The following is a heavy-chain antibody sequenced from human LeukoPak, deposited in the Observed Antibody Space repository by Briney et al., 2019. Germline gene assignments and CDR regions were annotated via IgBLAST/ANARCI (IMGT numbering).Heavy chain of an antibody. CDR3: ARRSSSSSSHFDY. CDR1: GGTFRNHD. V-gene: IGHV1-69*13. D-gene: IGHD6-6*01. Sequence: SVKVSCKASGGTFRNHDINWVRQAPGQGLEWMGGIIPIFGTPNYTQKFQGRVTITADESTTTAYMELSSLRSEDTAVYYCARRSSSSSSHFDYWGQGTLVTVSS. J-gene: IGHJ4*02. CDR2: IIPIFGTP.